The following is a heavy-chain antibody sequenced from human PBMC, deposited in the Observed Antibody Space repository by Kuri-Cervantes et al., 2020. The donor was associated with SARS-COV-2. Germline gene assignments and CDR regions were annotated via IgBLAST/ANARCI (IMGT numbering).Heavy chain of an antibody. CDR2: ISAYNGNT. CDR3: ARELLGIQSSGSYYMDV. CDR1: GYTFTSYG. V-gene: IGHV1-18*01. Sequence: ASVKVSCKASGYTFTSYGISWVRQAPGQGLEWMGWISAYNGNTNYAQKLQGRVTMTTDTSTSTAYMELSSLRSEDTAVYYCARELLGIQSSGSYYMDVWGKGTTVTVSS. J-gene: IGHJ6*03. D-gene: IGHD3-10*01.